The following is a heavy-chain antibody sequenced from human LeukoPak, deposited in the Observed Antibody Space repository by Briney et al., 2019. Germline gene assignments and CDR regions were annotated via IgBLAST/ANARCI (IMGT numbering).Heavy chain of an antibody. D-gene: IGHD6-19*01. Sequence: ASVKVSCKASGYTFTSYDINWVRQATGQGLEWMGWMNPNSGNTGYAQKFQGRVTMTRNTSISTAYTELSSLRSEDMAVYYCARGGVIAVAYTTKTYYYYYGMDVWGQGTTVTVSS. CDR3: ARGGVIAVAYTTKTYYYYYGMDV. CDR2: MNPNSGNT. J-gene: IGHJ6*02. CDR1: GYTFTSYD. V-gene: IGHV1-8*01.